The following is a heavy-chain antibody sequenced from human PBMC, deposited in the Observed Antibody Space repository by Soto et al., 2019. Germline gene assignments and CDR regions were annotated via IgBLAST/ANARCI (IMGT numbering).Heavy chain of an antibody. CDR1: GGSISSGGYY. J-gene: IGHJ5*02. CDR2: IYYSGST. V-gene: IGHV4-31*03. D-gene: IGHD6-6*01. Sequence: TSETLSLTCTVSGGSISSGGYYWSWIRHHPGKGLEWIGYIYYSGSTYYNPSLKSRVTISVDTSKNQFSLKLSSVTAADTAVYYCASGTYSSSGWFDPWGQGTLVTVSS. CDR3: ASGTYSSSGWFDP.